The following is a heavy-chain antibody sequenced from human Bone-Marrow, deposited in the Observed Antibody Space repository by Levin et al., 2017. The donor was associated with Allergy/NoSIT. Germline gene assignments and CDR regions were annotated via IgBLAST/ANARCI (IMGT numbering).Heavy chain of an antibody. J-gene: IGHJ4*02. CDR1: GFTFSDHY. Sequence: GGSLRLSCAASGFTFSDHYMDWVRQAPGKGLEWVGRTRNKANSYTTEYAASVKGRFTISRDDSKNSLYLQMNSLKTEDTAVYYCARVGGSGTGFDYWGQGTLVTVSS. CDR2: TRNKANSYTT. D-gene: IGHD3-10*01. V-gene: IGHV3-72*01. CDR3: ARVGGSGTGFDY.